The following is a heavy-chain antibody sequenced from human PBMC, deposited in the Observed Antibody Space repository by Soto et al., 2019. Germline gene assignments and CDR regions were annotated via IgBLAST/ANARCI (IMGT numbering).Heavy chain of an antibody. V-gene: IGHV3-74*01. J-gene: IGHJ6*02. CDR2: INSDGSST. CDR1: GFTFSSYW. Sequence: GGSLRLSCAASGFTFSSYWMHWVRQAPGKGLVWVSRINSDGSSTSYADSVKGRFTISRDNAKNTLYLQMNSLRAEDAAVYYCARDLGQGRTYYYYGMDVWGQGTTVTVSS. CDR3: ARDLGQGRTYYYYGMDV.